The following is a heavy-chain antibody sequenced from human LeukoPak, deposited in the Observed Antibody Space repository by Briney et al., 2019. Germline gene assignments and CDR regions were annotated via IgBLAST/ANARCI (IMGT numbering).Heavy chain of an antibody. J-gene: IGHJ1*01. CDR2: ISYDGSNK. D-gene: IGHD6-19*01. Sequence: GGSLRLSCAASGFTFSSYGTHWVRQAPGKGLEWVAVISYDGSNKYYADSVKGRFTIPRDNSKNTLYLQMNSLRAEDTAVYYCAKIGSSGWYWEYFQHWGQGTLVTVSS. CDR1: GFTFSSYG. V-gene: IGHV3-30*18. CDR3: AKIGSSGWYWEYFQH.